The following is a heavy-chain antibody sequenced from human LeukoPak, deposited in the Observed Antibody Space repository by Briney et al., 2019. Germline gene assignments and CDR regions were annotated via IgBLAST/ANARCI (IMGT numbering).Heavy chain of an antibody. V-gene: IGHV4-59*01. J-gene: IGHJ4*02. CDR2: IYYSGST. D-gene: IGHD6-13*01. CDR3: AREGSAARSPYFDY. CDR1: GGSISSYY. Sequence: SETLSLTCTVSGGSISSYYWSWLRQPPGKGLEWIGYIYYSGSTNYNPPLKSRVTISVDTSKNQFSLKLSSVTAADTAVYYCAREGSAARSPYFDYWGQGTLVTVSS.